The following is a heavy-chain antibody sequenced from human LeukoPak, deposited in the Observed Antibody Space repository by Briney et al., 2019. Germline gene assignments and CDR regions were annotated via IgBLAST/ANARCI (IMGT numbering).Heavy chain of an antibody. V-gene: IGHV1-18*01. CDR1: GYTFTSYG. D-gene: IGHD2-2*01. Sequence: ASVKVSCKASGYTFTSYGISWVRQAPGQGLEWMGWISAYNGNTNYAQKLQGRVTMTTDPSTSTAYMELRSLRSDDTAVYYCARVDVVVPAARIDYWGQGTLVTVSS. CDR2: ISAYNGNT. CDR3: ARVDVVVPAARIDY. J-gene: IGHJ4*02.